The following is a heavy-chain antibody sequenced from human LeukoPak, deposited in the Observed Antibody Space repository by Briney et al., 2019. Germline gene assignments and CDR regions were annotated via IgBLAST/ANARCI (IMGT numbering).Heavy chain of an antibody. D-gene: IGHD3-22*01. CDR3: ARLRDYYDSSGYYDLSYFDY. CDR2: IYYSGST. CDR1: GGSISSSSYY. V-gene: IGHV4-39*01. J-gene: IGHJ4*02. Sequence: PSETLSLTCTVSGGSISSSSYYWGWIRQPPGKGLEWIGSIYYSGSTYYNPSLKSRVTISVDTSKNQFSLKLSSATAADTAVYYCARLRDYYDSSGYYDLSYFDYWGQGTLVTVSS.